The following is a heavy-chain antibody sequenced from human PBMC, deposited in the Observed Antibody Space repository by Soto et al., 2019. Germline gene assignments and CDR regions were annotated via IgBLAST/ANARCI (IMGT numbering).Heavy chain of an antibody. CDR1: GDSVSSNSAA. D-gene: IGHD6-13*01. V-gene: IGHV6-1*01. J-gene: IGHJ6*03. CDR2: TYYRSKWYN. CDR3: ARNHIAAAGTDYYYYMDV. Sequence: SQTLSLTCAISGDSVSSNSAAWNWIRQSPSRGLEWLGRTYYRSKWYNDYAVSVKSRITINPDTSKNQFSLQLNSVTPEDTAVYYCARNHIAAAGTDYYYYMDVWGKGTTVTVSS.